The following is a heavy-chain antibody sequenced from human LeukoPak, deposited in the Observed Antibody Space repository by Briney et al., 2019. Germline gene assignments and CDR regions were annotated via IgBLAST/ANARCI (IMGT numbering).Heavy chain of an antibody. CDR3: ATLHDSSGYYYFDY. V-gene: IGHV1-2*06. J-gene: IGHJ4*02. CDR2: INPNSGGT. Sequence: GASVKVSCKASGYTFTSYYMHWVRQAPGQGLEWMGRINPNSGGTNYAQKFQGRVTMTRDTSISTAYMELSRLRSDDTAVYYCATLHDSSGYYYFDYWGQGTLVTVSS. D-gene: IGHD3-22*01. CDR1: GYTFTSYY.